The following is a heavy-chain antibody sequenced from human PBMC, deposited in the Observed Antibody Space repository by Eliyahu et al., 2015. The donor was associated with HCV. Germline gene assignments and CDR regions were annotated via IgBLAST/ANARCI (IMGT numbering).Heavy chain of an antibody. J-gene: IGHJ6*02. CDR3: AKEVPGVYSNYGMDG. Sequence: EVQLLESGGGLLQPGGSLRLSCAASGFTFSNYAMSWVRQAPGKGLEWVSGISGSGGTTYYADSVKGRFTISRDNSKNTLYVQMNSLRAEDTAVYYCAKEVPGVYSNYGMDGWGQGTTVTVSS. CDR2: ISGSGGTT. V-gene: IGHV3-23*01. CDR1: GFTFSNYA. D-gene: IGHD1-14*01.